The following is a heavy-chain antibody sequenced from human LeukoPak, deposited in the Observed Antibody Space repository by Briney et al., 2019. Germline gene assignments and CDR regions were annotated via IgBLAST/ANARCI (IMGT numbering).Heavy chain of an antibody. Sequence: PGGSLRLSCAASGFTFSSYAMSWVRQAPGKGLEWVSAISGSGGTTYFADSVKGRFTISRKISKNTLYLKMNSLRAEDTAIYYCARRYCGGGSCYHFDYWGQGTLVTVSS. J-gene: IGHJ4*02. D-gene: IGHD2-15*01. CDR2: ISGSGGTT. CDR1: GFTFSSYA. V-gene: IGHV3-23*01. CDR3: ARRYCGGGSCYHFDY.